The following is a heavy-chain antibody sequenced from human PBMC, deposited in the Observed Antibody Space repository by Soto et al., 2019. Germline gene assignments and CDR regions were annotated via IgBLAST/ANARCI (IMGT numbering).Heavy chain of an antibody. D-gene: IGHD5-18*01. J-gene: IGHJ5*01. CDR1: GFTFSSYG. V-gene: IGHV3-33*01. Sequence: PGGSLRLSCAASGFTFSSYGMHWVRQAPGKGLEWVAVIWYDGSNKYYADSVKGRFTISRDNSKNTLYLQMNSLRAEDTAVYYCARDGYPTAMVTVYNWFDSWGQGTLVTVSS. CDR3: ARDGYPTAMVTVYNWFDS. CDR2: IWYDGSNK.